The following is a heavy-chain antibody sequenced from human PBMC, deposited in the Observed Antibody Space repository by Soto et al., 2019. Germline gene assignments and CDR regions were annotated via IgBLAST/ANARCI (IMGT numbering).Heavy chain of an antibody. V-gene: IGHV3-21*01. J-gene: IGHJ6*02. CDR2: ISSSSSYI. D-gene: IGHD2-2*02. CDR3: ARLKDIVVVPAAIPYYYGMDV. CDR1: GFTFSSYS. Sequence: EVQLVESGGGLVKPGGSLRLSCAASGFTFSSYSMNWVRQAPGKGLEWVSSISSSSSYIYYADSVKGRFTISRDNAKNSLYLQMNRLRAEDTAVYYCARLKDIVVVPAAIPYYYGMDVWGQGTTFTVSS.